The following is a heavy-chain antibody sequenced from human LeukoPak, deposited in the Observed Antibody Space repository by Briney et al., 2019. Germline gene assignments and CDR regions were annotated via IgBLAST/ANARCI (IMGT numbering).Heavy chain of an antibody. CDR1: GYSISSGYY. J-gene: IGHJ3*02. V-gene: IGHV4-38-2*02. CDR3: ARGPMRNLRYFDWLLSSAPFDI. CDR2: IYHSGST. Sequence: SETLSLTCTVSGYSISSGYYWGWIRQPPGKGLEWIGSIYHSGSTYYNPSLKSRVTISVDTSKNQFSLKLSSVTAADTAVYYCARGPMRNLRYFDWLLSSAPFDIWGQGTMVTVSS. D-gene: IGHD3-9*01.